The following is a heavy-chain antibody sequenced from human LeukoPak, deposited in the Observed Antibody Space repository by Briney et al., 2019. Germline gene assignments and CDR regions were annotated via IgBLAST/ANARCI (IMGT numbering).Heavy chain of an antibody. D-gene: IGHD6-19*01. CDR3: ATKQWLAPPPDS. CDR2: IKQDGNEK. V-gene: IGHV3-7*01. CDR1: GFTFSSDW. J-gene: IGHJ4*02. Sequence: PGGSLRLSCAASGFTFSSDWMTWVRQAPGKGLEWVASIKQDGNEKYYVDSVKGRFTISRDNARNSLYLQMSSLRADDTAVYYCATKQWLAPPPDSWGQGTPVTVSS.